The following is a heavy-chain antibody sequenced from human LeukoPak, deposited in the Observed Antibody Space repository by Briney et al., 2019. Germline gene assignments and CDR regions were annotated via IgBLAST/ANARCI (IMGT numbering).Heavy chain of an antibody. CDR2: ISWNSGSI. CDR1: GFTFDDYA. Sequence: GGSLRLSCAAPGFTFDDYAMHWVRQAPGKGLEWVSGISWNSGSIGYADSVKGRFTISRDNAKNSLYLQMNSLRAEDTALYYCAKDRSEQWLVPDDYWGQGTLVTVSS. V-gene: IGHV3-9*01. J-gene: IGHJ4*02. D-gene: IGHD6-19*01. CDR3: AKDRSEQWLVPDDY.